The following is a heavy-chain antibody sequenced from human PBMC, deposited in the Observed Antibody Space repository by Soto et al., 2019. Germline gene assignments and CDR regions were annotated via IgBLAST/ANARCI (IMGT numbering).Heavy chain of an antibody. V-gene: IGHV3-48*01. CDR3: ARDRYGDYLIDC. J-gene: IGHJ4*02. CDR1: GFTFSSYS. Sequence: EVQLVESGGGLIQPGGSLRLSCAASGFTFSSYSMNWVRQAPGKGLEWVSYISSVGITIHYADSVKGRFTISRDNAKSSLYLQMNSLRAEDTGVYYCARDRYGDYLIDCWGQGTLVTVSS. D-gene: IGHD4-17*01. CDR2: ISSVGITI.